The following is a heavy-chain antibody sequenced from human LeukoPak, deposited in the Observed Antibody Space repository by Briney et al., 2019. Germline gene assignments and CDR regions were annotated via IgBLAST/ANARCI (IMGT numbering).Heavy chain of an antibody. Sequence: SVKVSCKASGGTFSSYAISWVRQAPGQGLEWMGRIIPILGIANYAQKFQGRVTITADKSTSTAYMELSSLRSEDTAVYYCARDRRYFDTGGLGGPDYWGQGTLITVSS. CDR1: GGTFSSYA. D-gene: IGHD2-8*02. V-gene: IGHV1-69*04. CDR3: ARDRRYFDTGGLGGPDY. J-gene: IGHJ4*02. CDR2: IIPILGIA.